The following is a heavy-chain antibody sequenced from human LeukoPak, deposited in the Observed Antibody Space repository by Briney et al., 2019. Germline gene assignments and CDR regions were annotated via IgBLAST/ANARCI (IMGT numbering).Heavy chain of an antibody. D-gene: IGHD6-13*01. CDR1: GFTVSNNY. CDR3: ARNGYSSSWYRN. V-gene: IGHV3-53*01. CDR2: IYSGGST. J-gene: IGHJ4*02. Sequence: GGSLRLSCAASGFTVSNNYMSWVRQAPGKGLEWVSVIYSGGSTYYADSVKGRFTISGDNSKNTLYLQMNSLRAEDTAVYYCARNGYSSSWYRNWGQGTLVTVSS.